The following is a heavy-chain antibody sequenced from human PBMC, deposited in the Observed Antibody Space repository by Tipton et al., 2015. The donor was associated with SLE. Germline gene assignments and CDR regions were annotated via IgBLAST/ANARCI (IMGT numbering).Heavy chain of an antibody. V-gene: IGHV3-23*01. CDR2: ISGSGLRT. CDR1: GSTFSNYA. D-gene: IGHD1-26*01. CDR3: ASLSIVTST. Sequence: SLRLSCAASGSTFSNYAMTWVRQAPGKGLEWVSAISGSGLRTYYAGSVKGRFTISRDNSKDTLSLQMNSLRAEDTAVYYCASLSIVTSTWGQGTLVTVSS. J-gene: IGHJ4*01.